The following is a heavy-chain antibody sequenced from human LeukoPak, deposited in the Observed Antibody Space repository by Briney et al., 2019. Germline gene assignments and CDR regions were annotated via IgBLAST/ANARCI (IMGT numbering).Heavy chain of an antibody. CDR1: GFTFDDYG. J-gene: IGHJ3*02. CDR3: ARRCSGGRCYYAFDI. D-gene: IGHD2-15*01. CDR2: INWNGGST. V-gene: IGHV3-20*01. Sequence: PGGSLRLSCAASGFTFDDYGMSWGRQAPGKGLEWVSGINWNGGSTGYADSVKGRFTISRDNAKNSLYLQMNSLRAEDTALYHCARRCSGGRCYYAFDIWGQGTMVTVSS.